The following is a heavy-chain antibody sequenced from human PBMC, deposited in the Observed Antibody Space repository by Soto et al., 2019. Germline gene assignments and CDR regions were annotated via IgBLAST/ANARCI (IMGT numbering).Heavy chain of an antibody. CDR2: ISYDGSQK. D-gene: IGHD1-26*01. J-gene: IGHJ4*02. CDR1: GFTFSSYG. Sequence: GGSLRLSCVASGFTFSSYGMHWVRQAPGKGLEWVALISYDGSQKYFGVSVKGRFTISRDNSKNTLYLEMNSLRGDDTALYYCVKEMAVSYYSAYHFDYWGQGTQVTVSS. CDR3: VKEMAVSYYSAYHFDY. V-gene: IGHV3-30*18.